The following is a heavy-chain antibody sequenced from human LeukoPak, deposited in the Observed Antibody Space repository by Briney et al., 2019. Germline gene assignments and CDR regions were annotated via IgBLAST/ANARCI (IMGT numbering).Heavy chain of an antibody. V-gene: IGHV3-74*01. D-gene: IGHD3-10*01. J-gene: IGHJ4*02. CDR3: ARDVGGAGSF. Sequence: GGSLRLSYAASGYSFSSYWMHWVRQVPGKGLVWVSRIDNYGRTTDYADSVKGRFTISRDNVQNTLYLQMNSLNAEDTAVYNCARDVGGAGSFWGQGTLVTVSS. CDR2: IDNYGRTT. CDR1: GYSFSSYW.